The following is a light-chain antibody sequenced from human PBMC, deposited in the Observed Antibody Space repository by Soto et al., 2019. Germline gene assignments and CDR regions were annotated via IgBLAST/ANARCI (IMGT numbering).Light chain of an antibody. V-gene: IGLV2-8*01. CDR3: SSYAGSNNLV. J-gene: IGLJ2*01. CDR2: KVS. Sequence: QSALTQPHSASGSPGQSVTISCTGTSSDVGGYNYVSWYQQHPGKATKLMIYKVSKRPSGVPDRFSGSKSGNTASLTVSGLQADDEADYYCSSYAGSNNLVFRGGTKLTLL. CDR1: SSDVGGYNY.